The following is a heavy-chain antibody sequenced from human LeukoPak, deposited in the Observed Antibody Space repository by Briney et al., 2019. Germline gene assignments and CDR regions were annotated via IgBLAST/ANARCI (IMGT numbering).Heavy chain of an antibody. Sequence: ASVKVSCKASGYTFTGYYMHWVRQAPGQGLEWMGWINPNSGGTNYVQKFQGRVTMTRDTSISTAYMELSRLRSDDTAAYYCARDRLVVVPADAFDIWGQGTMVTVSS. CDR3: ARDRLVVVPADAFDI. D-gene: IGHD2-2*01. V-gene: IGHV1-2*02. CDR1: GYTFTGYY. J-gene: IGHJ3*02. CDR2: INPNSGGT.